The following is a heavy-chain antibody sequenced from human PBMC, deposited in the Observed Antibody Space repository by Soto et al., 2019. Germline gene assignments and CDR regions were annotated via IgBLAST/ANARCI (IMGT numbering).Heavy chain of an antibody. J-gene: IGHJ6*02. CDR3: MKAHESGDFLGMSV. Sequence: SETLSLTCTVSGGSVSTGMKYWGWVRQPPGKALEFIGYMYKTGETLLNSSLKSRVTLSMETSKNQFSLTLSSATAADTAVYFCMKAHESGDFLGMSVWGPGTTVTVSS. CDR2: MYKTGET. CDR1: GGSVSTGMKY. D-gene: IGHD3-10*01. V-gene: IGHV4-61*01.